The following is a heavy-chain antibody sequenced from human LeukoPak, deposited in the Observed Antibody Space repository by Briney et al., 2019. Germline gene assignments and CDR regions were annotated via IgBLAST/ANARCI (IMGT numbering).Heavy chain of an antibody. CDR1: GFTFSSYS. D-gene: IGHD6-13*01. V-gene: IGHV3-21*01. Sequence: GGSLRLSCAASGFTFSSYSMNWVRQAPGKGLEWVSSISSSSSYIYYADSVKGRFTISRDNAKNSLYLQMNSLGAEDTAVYYCAREVGAAGRVYFDYWGQGTLVTVSS. CDR2: ISSSSSYI. J-gene: IGHJ4*02. CDR3: AREVGAAGRVYFDY.